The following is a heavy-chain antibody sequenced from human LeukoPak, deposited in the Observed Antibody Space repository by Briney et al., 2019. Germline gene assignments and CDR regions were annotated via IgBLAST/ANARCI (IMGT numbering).Heavy chain of an antibody. V-gene: IGHV3-64*01. D-gene: IGHD3-22*01. CDR1: GFTFSSVA. Sequence: GSPRLPCAAFGFTFSSVAMHWVRQAPGKGLEYVSAISSNGGTTHYGNSVKGRFTISRDNSKNTLYLQMGSLRAEDMAVYFCARSSGYGYYFDYWGQGTLVTVSS. J-gene: IGHJ4*02. CDR2: ISSNGGTT. CDR3: ARSSGYGYYFDY.